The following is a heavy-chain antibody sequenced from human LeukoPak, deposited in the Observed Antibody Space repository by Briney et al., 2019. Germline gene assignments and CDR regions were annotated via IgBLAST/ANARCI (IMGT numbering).Heavy chain of an antibody. V-gene: IGHV3-48*02. Sequence: GGSLRLSCAASGFTFRSYSMNWVRQAPGKGVGGVSYISSSRCTIYYADSVKGRFTISRDNAKNSLYLQMNSLRDESTAVYYCARGGLLWFGELLELDYWGQGTLVTVSS. CDR1: GFTFRSYS. CDR2: ISSSRCTI. CDR3: ARGGLLWFGELLELDY. D-gene: IGHD3-10*01. J-gene: IGHJ4*02.